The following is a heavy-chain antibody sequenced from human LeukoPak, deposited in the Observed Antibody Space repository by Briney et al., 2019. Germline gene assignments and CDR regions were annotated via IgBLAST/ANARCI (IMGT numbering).Heavy chain of an antibody. V-gene: IGHV3-7*01. CDR3: ARALLRELLWFGELFDY. J-gene: IGHJ4*02. CDR1: GFTFSHFW. CDR2: IKPDDTEK. D-gene: IGHD3-10*01. Sequence: GSLRLSCIASGFTFSHFWMSWVRQAPGKGLEWVANIKPDDTEKYYGNSVKGRFTISRDNAKNSLYLQMNSLRAEDTAVYYCARALLRELLWFGELFDYWGQGTLVTVSS.